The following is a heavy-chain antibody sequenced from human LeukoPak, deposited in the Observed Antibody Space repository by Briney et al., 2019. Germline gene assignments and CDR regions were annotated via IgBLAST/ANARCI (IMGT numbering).Heavy chain of an antibody. V-gene: IGHV4-59*01. CDR2: IYYSGST. Sequence: SETLSLTCTVSGGSISSYYWSWIRQPPGKGLEWIGYIYYSGSTNCNPSLKSRVTISVDTSKNQFSLKLSSVTAADTAVYYCARESVVVPAAKDNAFDIWGQGTMVTVSS. CDR3: ARESVVVPAAKDNAFDI. CDR1: GGSISSYY. D-gene: IGHD2-2*01. J-gene: IGHJ3*02.